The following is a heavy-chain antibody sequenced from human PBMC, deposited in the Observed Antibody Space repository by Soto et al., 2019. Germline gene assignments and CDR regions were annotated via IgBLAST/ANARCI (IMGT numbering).Heavy chain of an antibody. J-gene: IGHJ6*02. CDR3: ARDLSVVPAANGGDYYYFSGMDV. CDR1: GFTFSSYW. D-gene: IGHD2-2*01. Sequence: GGSLRLSCAASGFTFSSYWMSWVRQAPGKGLEWVANIKQDGSEKYYVDSVKGRFTISRDNAKNSLYLQMNSLRAEDTAVYYCARDLSVVPAANGGDYYYFSGMDVWGQGTTVTVSS. V-gene: IGHV3-7*01. CDR2: IKQDGSEK.